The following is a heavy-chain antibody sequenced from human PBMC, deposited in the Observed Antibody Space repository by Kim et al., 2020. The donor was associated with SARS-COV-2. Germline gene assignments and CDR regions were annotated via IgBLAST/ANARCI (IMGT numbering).Heavy chain of an antibody. V-gene: IGHV1-46*01. CDR3: AREVGVTPSYYYYYGMDV. D-gene: IGHD3-10*01. J-gene: IGHJ6*02. Sequence: QGRVTMTRDTSTSTVYMELSSLRSEDTAVYYCAREVGVTPSYYYYYGMDVWGQGTTVTVSS.